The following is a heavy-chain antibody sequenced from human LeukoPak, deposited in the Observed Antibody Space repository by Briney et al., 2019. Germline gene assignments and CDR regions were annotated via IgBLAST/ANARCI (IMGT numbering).Heavy chain of an antibody. CDR1: GYTFTGYY. V-gene: IGHV1-2*02. D-gene: IGHD3-10*01. CDR2: INPNSGGT. J-gene: IGHJ4*02. CDR3: ARVYGSGSYHIDY. Sequence: APVKVSCKASGYTFTGYYMHWVRQAPGQGLEWMGWINPNSGGTNYAQKFQGRVTMTRDTSISTAYMELSRLRSDDTAVYYCARVYGSGSYHIDYWGQGTLVTVSS.